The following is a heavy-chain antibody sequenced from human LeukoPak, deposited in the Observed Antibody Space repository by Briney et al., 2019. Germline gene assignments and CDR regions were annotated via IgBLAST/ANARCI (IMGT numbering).Heavy chain of an antibody. CDR1: GFTFRIFW. Sequence: GGSLRLSCSASGFTFRIFWVTWVRHVPGKGLEWVANINQDVSQRYYVDSLKDRFTISRDNAKSSLYLQMNSLTPEDTGIYYCVRGYRNQWELWAWGQGTLVTVSS. V-gene: IGHV3-7*01. CDR3: VRGYRNQWELWA. J-gene: IGHJ5*02. CDR2: INQDVSQR. D-gene: IGHD1-26*01.